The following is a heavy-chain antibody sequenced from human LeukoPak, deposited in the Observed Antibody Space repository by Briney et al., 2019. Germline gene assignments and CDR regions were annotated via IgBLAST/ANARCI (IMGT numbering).Heavy chain of an antibody. J-gene: IGHJ5*02. Sequence: GASVKVSCKASGYTFTGYYMHWVRQAPGQGLEWMGWINPNSGGTNYAQKFQGRVTMTRGTSISTAYMELSRLRSDDTAVYYCARDVGRYCSSTSCYTDWFDHWGQGTLVTVSS. V-gene: IGHV1-2*02. CDR3: ARDVGRYCSSTSCYTDWFDH. CDR2: INPNSGGT. CDR1: GYTFTGYY. D-gene: IGHD2-2*02.